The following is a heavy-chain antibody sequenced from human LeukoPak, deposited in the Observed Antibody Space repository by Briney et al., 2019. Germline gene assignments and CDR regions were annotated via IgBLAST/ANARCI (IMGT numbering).Heavy chain of an antibody. D-gene: IGHD6-19*01. Sequence: ASVKVSCKASGYTFTGYYMHWVRQAPGQGLEWMGWINPNSGGTNYAQKFQGRVTMTRDTSISTAYMELSRLRSDDTAVYHCARVCITRLDSSGSARWFDPWGQGTLVTVSS. CDR3: ARVCITRLDSSGSARWFDP. CDR2: INPNSGGT. CDR1: GYTFTGYY. V-gene: IGHV1-2*02. J-gene: IGHJ5*02.